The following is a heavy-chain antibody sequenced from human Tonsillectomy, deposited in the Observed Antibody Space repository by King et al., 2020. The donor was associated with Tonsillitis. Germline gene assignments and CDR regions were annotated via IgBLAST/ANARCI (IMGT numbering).Heavy chain of an antibody. Sequence: VQLVESGGGLVQPGGSLRLYCAASGFTFSNYGMSWVRQAPGKGLEWVSTIDHSGRTTYYADSVTGRFTISRDNSKNTLHLQMNSLRVEDTAVYYCAKGSGNYYFDSWGQGTVVTVSS. D-gene: IGHD2-15*01. CDR2: IDHSGRTT. J-gene: IGHJ4*02. CDR1: GFTFSNYG. V-gene: IGHV3-23*04. CDR3: AKGSGNYYFDS.